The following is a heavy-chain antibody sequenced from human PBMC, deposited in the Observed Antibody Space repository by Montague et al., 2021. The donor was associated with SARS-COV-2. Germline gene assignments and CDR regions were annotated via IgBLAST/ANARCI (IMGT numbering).Heavy chain of an antibody. V-gene: IGHV4-61*01. D-gene: IGHD3-9*01. CDR2: IYYSGST. J-gene: IGHJ6*02. CDR1: GGSVSSGSYY. Sequence: SETLSLTCTVSGGSVSSGSYYWSWIRQPPGKGLEWIGYIYYSGSTNYNPSLKSRVTISVDTSKNQFSLKLSSVTVADTAVYYCAGDGVLRYFDWLGDRYGMDVWGQGTTVTVSS. CDR3: AGDGVLRYFDWLGDRYGMDV.